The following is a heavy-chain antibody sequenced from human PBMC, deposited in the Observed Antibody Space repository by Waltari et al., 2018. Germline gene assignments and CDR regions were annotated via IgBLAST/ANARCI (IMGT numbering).Heavy chain of an antibody. V-gene: IGHV3-30*01. J-gene: IGHJ5*02. CDR3: ARALLVWSDFSNWFDP. CDR2: ISYDGKKI. CDR1: GLPFGQSP. D-gene: IGHD3-3*01. Sequence: QVQLVESGGGVVQPGRSLRLSCAASGLPFGQSPMPWVRQAPGKGLEWVAVISYDGKKIYYGDSVKGRFTISRDNPNNTLYLQMDDLRPEDTAVYFCARALLVWSDFSNWFDPWGQGTLVIVSS.